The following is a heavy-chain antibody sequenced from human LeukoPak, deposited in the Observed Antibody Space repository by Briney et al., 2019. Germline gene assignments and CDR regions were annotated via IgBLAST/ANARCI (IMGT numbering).Heavy chain of an antibody. V-gene: IGHV4-59*01. CDR1: GGSLTGYF. Sequence: SETLSLTCTVSGGSLTGYFWTWIRQPPGKGLEWIGYIYYSGSTNYNPSLKSRVTISVDTSKNQFSLKLSSVTAADTAVYYCARDRGSGSYYFDYWGQGTLVTVSS. CDR3: ARDRGSGSYYFDY. CDR2: IYYSGST. J-gene: IGHJ4*02. D-gene: IGHD3-10*01.